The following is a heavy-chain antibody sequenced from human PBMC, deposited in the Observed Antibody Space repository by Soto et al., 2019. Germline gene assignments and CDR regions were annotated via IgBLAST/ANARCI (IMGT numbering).Heavy chain of an antibody. V-gene: IGHV4-31*03. Sequence: SETLSLTCTVSGGSISSGGYYWSWIRQHPGKGLEWIGYIYYSGSTYYNPSLKGRVTISVDTSKNQFSLKLSSVTAADTAVYYCARDQGGDSGGYPSPFDYWGQGTLVTVSS. CDR2: IYYSGST. CDR1: GGSISSGGYY. CDR3: ARDQGGDSGGYPSPFDY. D-gene: IGHD3-22*01. J-gene: IGHJ4*02.